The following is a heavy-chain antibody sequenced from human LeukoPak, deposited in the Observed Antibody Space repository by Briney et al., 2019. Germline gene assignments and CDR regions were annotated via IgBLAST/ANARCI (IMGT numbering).Heavy chain of an antibody. CDR1: NGSISSYY. CDR2: IYTSGNT. CDR3: AREGTTVVTRALDY. D-gene: IGHD4-23*01. V-gene: IGHV4-4*07. J-gene: IGHJ4*02. Sequence: KTSETLSLTCTVSNGSISSYYWSWIRQPAGKGLEWIGRIYTSGNTNYNPSLKSRVTMSVDTSKNQLSLKLSSVTAADTAMYYCAREGTTVVTRALDYWGQGTLVTVSS.